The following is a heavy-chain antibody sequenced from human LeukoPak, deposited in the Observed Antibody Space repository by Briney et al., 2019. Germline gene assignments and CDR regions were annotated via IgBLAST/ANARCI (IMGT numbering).Heavy chain of an antibody. Sequence: SETLSLTCTVSGGAISSYYWSWIRQPPGKGLEWIGYIYYSVSTDNNPSLKSRVTISVDTSKNQLSLRLSSVTAADTAVYYCARHTPDSSGIRFFDYWGQGTLVTVSS. J-gene: IGHJ4*02. CDR2: IYYSVST. V-gene: IGHV4-59*08. CDR3: ARHTPDSSGIRFFDY. CDR1: GGAISSYY. D-gene: IGHD3-22*01.